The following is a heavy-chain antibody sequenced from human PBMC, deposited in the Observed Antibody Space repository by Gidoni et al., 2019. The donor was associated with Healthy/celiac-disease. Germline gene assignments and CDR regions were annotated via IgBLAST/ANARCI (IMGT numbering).Heavy chain of an antibody. Sequence: EVQLVESGGGLVQPGRSLRLSCAASGITFDDYAMHWVRQAPGKGLEWVSGISWNSGSIGYADSVKGRFTISRDNAKNSLYLQMNSLRAEDTALYYCAREWLPRGYAFDIWGQGTMVTVSS. D-gene: IGHD3-22*01. J-gene: IGHJ3*02. V-gene: IGHV3-9*01. CDR1: GITFDDYA. CDR3: AREWLPRGYAFDI. CDR2: ISWNSGSI.